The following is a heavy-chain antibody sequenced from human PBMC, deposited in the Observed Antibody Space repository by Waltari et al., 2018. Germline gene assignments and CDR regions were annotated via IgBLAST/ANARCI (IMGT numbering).Heavy chain of an antibody. CDR1: GGSISRGGSY. CDR3: ARDHGSGSYYI. J-gene: IGHJ4*02. Sequence: QVQLQESGPGLGQPSQPLSLTCTVSGGSISRGGSYWSWIRQHPGKGLEWIGYIYYSGSTYYNPSLKSRVTISVDTSKNQFSLKLSSVTAADTAVYYCARDHGSGSYYIWGQGTLVTVSS. D-gene: IGHD3-10*01. V-gene: IGHV4-31*03. CDR2: IYYSGST.